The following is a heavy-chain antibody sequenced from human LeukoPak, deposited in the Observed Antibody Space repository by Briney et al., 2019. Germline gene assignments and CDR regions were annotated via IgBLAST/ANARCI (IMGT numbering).Heavy chain of an antibody. J-gene: IGHJ5*02. CDR3: AREGPIPGVRGLFDP. D-gene: IGHD3-10*01. CDR1: GGSISSGGYY. Sequence: PSETLSLTCTVSGGSISSGGYYWSWIRQHPGKGLEWIGYIYYSGSTYYNPSLKSRVTISVDTSKNQFSLKLSSVTAADTAVYYCAREGPIPGVRGLFDPWGQGTLVTVSS. V-gene: IGHV4-31*03. CDR2: IYYSGST.